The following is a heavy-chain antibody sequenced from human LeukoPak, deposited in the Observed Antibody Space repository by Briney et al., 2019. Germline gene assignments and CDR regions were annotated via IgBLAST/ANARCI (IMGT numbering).Heavy chain of an antibody. D-gene: IGHD6-19*01. CDR1: GFTFSSYA. Sequence: GGSLRLSCAASGFTFSSYAMHWVRQAPGKGLEWVTVISYDGSNEFYADSVKGRFTISRDNSKNTLYLQMNSLRAEDTAVYYCAKDMSPGIAVAGSFDYWGQGTLVTVSS. CDR2: ISYDGSNE. J-gene: IGHJ4*02. CDR3: AKDMSPGIAVAGSFDY. V-gene: IGHV3-30-3*01.